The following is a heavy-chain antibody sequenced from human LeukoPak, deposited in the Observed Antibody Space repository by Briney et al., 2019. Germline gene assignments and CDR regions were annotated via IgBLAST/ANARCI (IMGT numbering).Heavy chain of an antibody. CDR3: ARGRYSSSWYVVDY. J-gene: IGHJ4*02. D-gene: IGHD6-13*01. Sequence: PSETLPLTCTVSGGSISSYYWSWIRQPPGKGLEWIGYIYYSGSTNYNPSLKSRVTISVDTSKNQFSLKLSSVTAADTAVYYCARGRYSSSWYVVDYWGQGTLVTVSS. CDR2: IYYSGST. CDR1: GGSISSYY. V-gene: IGHV4-59*01.